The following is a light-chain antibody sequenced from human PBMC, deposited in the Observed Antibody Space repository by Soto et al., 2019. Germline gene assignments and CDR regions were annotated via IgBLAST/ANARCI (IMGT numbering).Light chain of an antibody. CDR1: QSVSSS. CDR3: QQRSNWPPLT. Sequence: EIVLTQSPATLSFSPGERATLSCRASQSVSSSLAWYQQKPGQAPRLLIYDASNRATGIPARFSGSGSGTDFTLTISSLEPEDFAVYYCQQRSNWPPLTFGGGTKVEIK. CDR2: DAS. J-gene: IGKJ4*01. V-gene: IGKV3-11*01.